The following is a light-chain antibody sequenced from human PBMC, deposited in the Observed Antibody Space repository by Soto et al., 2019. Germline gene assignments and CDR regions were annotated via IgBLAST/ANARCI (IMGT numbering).Light chain of an antibody. J-gene: IGKJ5*01. V-gene: IGKV3-11*01. CDR2: DVS. Sequence: EIVLTQSPATLSFSPGEIATLSFSSSQSVKTFLVWYQQRPGQASRLLIHDVSHRAAGIPARFSGSGFGTDFTLTISSLEPEDAAVYYCQQRSNWPPITFGQGTRLETK. CDR3: QQRSNWPPIT. CDR1: QSVKTF.